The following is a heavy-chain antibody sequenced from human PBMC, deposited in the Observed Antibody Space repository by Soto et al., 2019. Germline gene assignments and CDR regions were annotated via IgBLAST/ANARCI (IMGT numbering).Heavy chain of an antibody. V-gene: IGHV6-1*01. J-gene: IGHJ6*02. D-gene: IGHD5-18*01. CDR2: TYYRSKWYN. CDR1: GDSVSSNSAA. Sequence: SQTFSLTCAISGDSVSSNSAAWNWIRQSPSRGLEWLGRTYYRSKWYNDYAVSVKSRITINPDTSKNQFSLQLNSVTPEDTAVYYCARDRVRSGYSYGPVDYYYGMDVWGQGTTVTVSS. CDR3: ARDRVRSGYSYGPVDYYYGMDV.